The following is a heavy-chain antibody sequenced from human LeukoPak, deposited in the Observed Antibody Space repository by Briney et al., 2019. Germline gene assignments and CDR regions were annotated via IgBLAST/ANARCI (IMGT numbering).Heavy chain of an antibody. V-gene: IGHV1-18*01. J-gene: IGHJ4*02. CDR1: GYIFTNYG. CDR2: SSVYNGNT. CDR3: ARAGHRRYYYDGGYDY. D-gene: IGHD3-22*01. Sequence: ASVKVSCKASGYIFTNYGITWVRQAPGQGLEWMGWSSVYNGNTIYAQKLQGRVTMTTDTSTSTAYMELRSLRSDDTAVYYCARAGHRRYYYDGGYDYWGQGTLVTVSS.